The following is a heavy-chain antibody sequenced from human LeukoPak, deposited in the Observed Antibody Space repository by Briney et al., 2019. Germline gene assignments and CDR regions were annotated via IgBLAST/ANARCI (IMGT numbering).Heavy chain of an antibody. CDR2: IIPIFGTA. Sequence: GASVKVSCKASGGTFSSYAISWVRQAPGQGLEWMGGIIPIFGTANYAQKFQGRVTITADKSTSTAYMELSSLRSEDTAVYYCARGATIFSLSAWFDPWGQGTLVTVSS. V-gene: IGHV1-69*06. J-gene: IGHJ5*02. CDR1: GGTFSSYA. D-gene: IGHD3-9*01. CDR3: ARGATIFSLSAWFDP.